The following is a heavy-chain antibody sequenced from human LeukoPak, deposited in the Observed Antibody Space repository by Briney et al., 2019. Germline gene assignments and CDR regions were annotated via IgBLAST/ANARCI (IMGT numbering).Heavy chain of an antibody. D-gene: IGHD2-8*01. Sequence: GGSLRLSCAASGFTFSSYAMSWVRQAPGKGLGWVSAISGSGGSTYYADSVKGRSTISRDNSKNTLYLQMNSLRAEDTAVYYCAKVDIVLMVYATYNWFDPWGQGTLGTVSA. J-gene: IGHJ5*02. CDR1: GFTFSSYA. CDR3: AKVDIVLMVYATYNWFDP. V-gene: IGHV3-23*01. CDR2: ISGSGGST.